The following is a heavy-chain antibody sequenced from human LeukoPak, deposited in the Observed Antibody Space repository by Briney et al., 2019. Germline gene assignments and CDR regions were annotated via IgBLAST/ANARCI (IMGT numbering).Heavy chain of an antibody. V-gene: IGHV3-23*01. CDR1: GFTFSSYG. CDR3: AKNGDRGAYCSGGSCYPYFYYYMDV. D-gene: IGHD2-15*01. CDR2: INTSGGST. J-gene: IGHJ6*03. Sequence: GGTLRLSCAASGFTFSSYGMSWVRQAPGKGLEWVSAINTSGGSTYYADSVKSRFTISRDNSKNTLYLQMNSLRAEDTAIYYCAKNGDRGAYCSGGSCYPYFYYYMDVWGKGTTVTISS.